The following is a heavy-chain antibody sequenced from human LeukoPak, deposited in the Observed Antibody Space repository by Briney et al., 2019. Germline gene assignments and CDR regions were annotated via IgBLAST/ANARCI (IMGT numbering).Heavy chain of an antibody. CDR3: ARVFDSGSQAYFYYMDV. CDR1: GDSISSYY. J-gene: IGHJ6*03. CDR2: IYYSGST. Sequence: SETLSLTCTVSGDSISSYYCSWIRQPPGKGLEWIGYIYYSGSTSYNPSLKSRVTMSVDTSKNQFSLKVSSVTAADTAVYYCARVFDSGSQAYFYYMDVWGKGTTVTISS. V-gene: IGHV4-59*01. D-gene: IGHD3-10*01.